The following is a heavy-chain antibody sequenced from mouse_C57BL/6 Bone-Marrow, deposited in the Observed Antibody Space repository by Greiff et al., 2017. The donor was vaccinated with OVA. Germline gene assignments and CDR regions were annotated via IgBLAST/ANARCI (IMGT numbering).Heavy chain of an antibody. CDR3: AREGWLLQFLYYFDY. Sequence: EVKLVESGPELVKPGASVKISCKASGYSFTGYYMNWVKQSPEKSLEWIGEINPSTGGTTYNQKFKAKATLTVDNSSSTAYMQLKSLTSEDSAVYYCAREGWLLQFLYYFDYWGQGTTLTVSS. J-gene: IGHJ2*01. CDR1: GYSFTGYY. CDR2: INPSTGGT. D-gene: IGHD2-3*01. V-gene: IGHV1-42*01.